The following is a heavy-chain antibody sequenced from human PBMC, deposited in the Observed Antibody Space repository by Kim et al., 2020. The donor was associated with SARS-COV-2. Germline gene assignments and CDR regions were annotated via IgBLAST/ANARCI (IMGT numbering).Heavy chain of an antibody. CDR3: ARVNTRFPNYYYYYGMDV. J-gene: IGHJ6*02. Sequence: QGRVTITADESTSTAYMELSSLRSEDTAVYYCARVNTRFPNYYYYYGMDVWGQGTTVTVSS. D-gene: IGHD2-15*01. V-gene: IGHV1-69*01.